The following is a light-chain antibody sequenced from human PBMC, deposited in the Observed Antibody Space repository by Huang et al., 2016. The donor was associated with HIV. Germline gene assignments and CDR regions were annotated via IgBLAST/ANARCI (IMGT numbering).Light chain of an antibody. CDR2: GAS. J-gene: IGKJ2*01. Sequence: EIIMTQSPATLSLSPGEGASLSCRANQSVATNLAWYLHRPGQSPRILIFGASTRASGLTGRFSGSGSGTQFPLTVSGLQSEDFAVYYCQQYHNWPYTFGQGTKLEI. V-gene: IGKV3-15*01. CDR3: QQYHNWPYT. CDR1: QSVATN.